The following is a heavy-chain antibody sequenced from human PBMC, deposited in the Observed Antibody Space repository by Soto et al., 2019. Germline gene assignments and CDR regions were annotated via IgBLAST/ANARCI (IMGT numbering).Heavy chain of an antibody. CDR2: IWYDGSNK. J-gene: IGHJ3*02. CDR3: ARDKSAHDAFDI. Sequence: QGQLVESGGGVVQPGRSLRLSCAASGFTFSSYGMHWVRQAPGKGLEWVAVIWYDGSNKYYADSVKGRFTISRDNSKNTLYLQMNSLRAEDTAVYYCARDKSAHDAFDIWGQGTMVTVSS. V-gene: IGHV3-33*01. CDR1: GFTFSSYG.